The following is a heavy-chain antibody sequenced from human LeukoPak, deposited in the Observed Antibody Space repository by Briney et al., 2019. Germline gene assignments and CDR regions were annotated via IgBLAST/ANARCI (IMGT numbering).Heavy chain of an antibody. Sequence: GGSLRLSCAASGFTFSSYGMHWVRQAPGKGLEWVAVIWYDGSNKYYADPVKGRFAISRDNSKNTLYLQMNSLRAEDTALYYCAKFFLPYLAGGTGSRWGQGTLVTVSS. CDR3: AKFFLPYLAGGTGSR. J-gene: IGHJ4*02. CDR2: IWYDGSNK. CDR1: GFTFSSYG. D-gene: IGHD3-10*01. V-gene: IGHV3-33*03.